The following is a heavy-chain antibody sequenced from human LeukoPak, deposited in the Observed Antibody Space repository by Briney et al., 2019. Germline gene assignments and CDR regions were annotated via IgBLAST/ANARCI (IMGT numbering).Heavy chain of an antibody. Sequence: QPGRSLRLSCAASGFTFSSYALHWARQAPGKGLEWVAVISYDGSNKYYADSVKGRFTISRDNSKNTLYLQMNSLRAEDTAVYYCARGGTIAGRPLDQWGQGTLVTVSS. CDR2: ISYDGSNK. D-gene: IGHD6-6*01. CDR3: ARGGTIAGRPLDQ. J-gene: IGHJ4*02. V-gene: IGHV3-30*04. CDR1: GFTFSSYA.